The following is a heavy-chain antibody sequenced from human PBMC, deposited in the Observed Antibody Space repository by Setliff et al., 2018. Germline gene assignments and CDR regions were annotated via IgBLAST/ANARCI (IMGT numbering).Heavy chain of an antibody. CDR2: MSHRGRT. V-gene: IGHV4-38-2*01. J-gene: IGHJ3*02. CDR1: GVSINSGHY. D-gene: IGHD3-3*01. CDR3: ASPRRDDLDSPFDAFDI. Sequence: LSLTCGVSGVSINSGHYWGWIRQPPGKGLEWIVTMSHRGRTYYNPSLESRVTMSLDTSKNQFSLRLTSVAAADTAVYYCASPRRDDLDSPFDAFDIWGRGTMVTVSS.